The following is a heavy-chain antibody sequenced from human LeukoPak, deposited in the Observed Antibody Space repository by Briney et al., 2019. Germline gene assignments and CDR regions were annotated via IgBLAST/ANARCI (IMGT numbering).Heavy chain of an antibody. D-gene: IGHD2-2*01. Sequence: ASVKVSCKASGYTFTSYYMHWVRQAPGQGLEWMGSVNPKSGGTNYAQKFQGRVTMTTDTAISTGYMELSSLRSDDMAVYYCARELAFCLGTSCSLFGYWGQGTLLTVSS. J-gene: IGHJ4*02. CDR1: GYTFTSYY. V-gene: IGHV1-2*02. CDR3: ARELAFCLGTSCSLFGY. CDR2: VNPKSGGT.